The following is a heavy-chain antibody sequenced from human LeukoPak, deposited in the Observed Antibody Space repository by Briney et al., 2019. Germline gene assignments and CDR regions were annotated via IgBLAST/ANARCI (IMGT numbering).Heavy chain of an antibody. Sequence: QAGGPLRLSCAASGFTFSSYEMNWVRQAPGKGLEWVSSIDYDGGSGHYADSVKGRFTISRDNSNNTLFLHLNSLRGEDTAVYYCTRNSGWYGLSWGQGTLVTVSS. CDR3: TRNSGWYGLS. D-gene: IGHD6-19*01. CDR2: IDYDGGSG. CDR1: GFTFSSYE. V-gene: IGHV3-23*01. J-gene: IGHJ1*01.